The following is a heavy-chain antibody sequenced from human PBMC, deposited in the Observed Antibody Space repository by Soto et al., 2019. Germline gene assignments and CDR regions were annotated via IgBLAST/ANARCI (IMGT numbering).Heavy chain of an antibody. D-gene: IGHD6-19*01. CDR1: GGSISSGGYY. CDR3: ARGVGSGWLNWFDT. V-gene: IGHV4-31*03. Sequence: QVQLQESGPGLVKPSQTLSLTCTVSGGSISSGGYYWSWIRQHPGKGLEWIGYIYYSGSTYYNPSLKSRVTISVDTSKNQFSLKLSSVTAADTSVYYCARGVGSGWLNWFDTWGQGTLVTVSS. CDR2: IYYSGST. J-gene: IGHJ5*02.